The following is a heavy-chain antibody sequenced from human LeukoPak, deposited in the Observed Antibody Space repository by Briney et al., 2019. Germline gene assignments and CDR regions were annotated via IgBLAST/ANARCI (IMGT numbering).Heavy chain of an antibody. CDR3: ARNWMYYYDSSDHYSFVY. V-gene: IGHV1-18*01. J-gene: IGHJ4*02. CDR1: GYTFTTNG. Sequence: RASVKVSCKTSGYTFTTNGLSWLRQAPGQGLEYMGWVSPYNGNTNYAQKFQGRVTMTTDTSTSTAYMELRSLRSDDTAVYYCARNWMYYYDSSDHYSFVYWGQGTLVTVSS. CDR2: VSPYNGNT. D-gene: IGHD3-22*01.